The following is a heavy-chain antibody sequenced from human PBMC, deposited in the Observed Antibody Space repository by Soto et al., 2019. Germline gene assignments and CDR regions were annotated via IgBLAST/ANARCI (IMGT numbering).Heavy chain of an antibody. CDR1: GYTFGDYA. D-gene: IGHD1-20*01. CDR2: IGPTEAHA. Sequence: GGSLRLSCVASGYTFGDYAMRWARQAPGKGLEWVSAIGPTEAHAPAYAHSVKGRFTISRDNSRNTLYLQVTKLRAEDTAVYYCAKDAIAYNGKDDAFDLWGQGTMVTVS. CDR3: AKDAIAYNGKDDAFDL. V-gene: IGHV3-23*01. J-gene: IGHJ3*01.